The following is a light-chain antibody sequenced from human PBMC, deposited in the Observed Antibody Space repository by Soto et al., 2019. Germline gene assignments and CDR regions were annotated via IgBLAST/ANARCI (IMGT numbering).Light chain of an antibody. V-gene: IGKV3-15*01. J-gene: IGKJ5*01. Sequence: IVITLSPATLSVSQGERATLSCRASQSVSSNLAWYQQNPGQAPRLLIYGASTRATGTPARFSGSGSGTEFTLTISSLEPEDFAVYYCQQRNSLPVTFGQGTRLEIK. CDR2: GAS. CDR1: QSVSSN. CDR3: QQRNSLPVT.